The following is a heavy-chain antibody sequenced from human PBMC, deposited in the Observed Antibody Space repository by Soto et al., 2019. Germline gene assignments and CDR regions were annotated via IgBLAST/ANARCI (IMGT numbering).Heavy chain of an antibody. Sequence: GGSLRLSCAASGFTFSSYAMYWVRQAPGKGLEWVAVISYDESNKYYADSVKGRFTISRDNSKNTLYLQMNSLRAEDTAVYYCAIDLPDYWGRGTLVTVSS. CDR3: AIDLPDY. CDR2: ISYDESNK. J-gene: IGHJ4*02. D-gene: IGHD3-3*01. CDR1: GFTFSSYA. V-gene: IGHV3-30-3*01.